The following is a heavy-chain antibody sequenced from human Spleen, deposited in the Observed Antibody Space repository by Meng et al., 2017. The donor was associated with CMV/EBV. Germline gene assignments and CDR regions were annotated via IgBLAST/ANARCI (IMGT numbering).Heavy chain of an antibody. J-gene: IGHJ3*02. CDR3: ARAYSTGYYYTAAFDI. Sequence: SETLSLTCKVSGGSISTTTYYWGWIRQPPGKGLEWIGSAFYTGNNYYNPSLKSRVTISVDSSENHFSLRLSSVTAADTAFYYCARAYSTGYYYTAAFDIWGHGTMVTVSS. V-gene: IGHV4-39*07. D-gene: IGHD3-22*01. CDR1: GGSISTTTYY. CDR2: AFYTGNN.